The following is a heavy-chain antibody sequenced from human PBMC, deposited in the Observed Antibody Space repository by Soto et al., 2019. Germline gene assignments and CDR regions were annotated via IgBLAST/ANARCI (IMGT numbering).Heavy chain of an antibody. Sequence: EVQLLESGGGGVQPGGSLRLSCEASGFTFSDHGMTWFGQPQGKGREWVSIISNDAGRTFYADSVRGRFTVSRDRSTDTLYLQMTSLRAEDTAVYFCARPPLYSSGGYFDTWGQGALVTVSS. J-gene: IGHJ4*02. CDR3: ARPPLYSSGGYFDT. CDR1: GFTFSDHG. V-gene: IGHV3-23*01. D-gene: IGHD6-19*01. CDR2: ISNDAGRT.